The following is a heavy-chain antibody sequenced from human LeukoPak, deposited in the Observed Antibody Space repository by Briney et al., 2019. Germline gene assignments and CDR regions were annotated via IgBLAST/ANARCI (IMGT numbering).Heavy chain of an antibody. Sequence: SETLSLTCAVYGRSFSGYYWSWIRQPPGKGLEWIGEINHSGSTNYNPSLKSRVTISVDRSKNQFSLKLSSVTAADTAVYYCARDLYCSSTSCYDYWGQGTLVTVSS. D-gene: IGHD2-2*01. CDR2: INHSGST. CDR1: GRSFSGYY. CDR3: ARDLYCSSTSCYDY. J-gene: IGHJ4*02. V-gene: IGHV4-34*01.